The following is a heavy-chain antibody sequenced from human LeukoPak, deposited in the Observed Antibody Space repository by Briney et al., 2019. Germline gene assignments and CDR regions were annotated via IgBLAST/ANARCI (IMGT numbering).Heavy chain of an antibody. CDR2: ISYDGSNK. CDR3: AKATEYNWNDGSGREFDY. J-gene: IGHJ4*02. V-gene: IGHV3-30*14. D-gene: IGHD1-1*01. Sequence: GGSLRLSCAASGFTFSSYAMHWVRQAPGKGLEWVAVISYDGSNKYYADSVKGRFTISRDNSKNTLYLQMNRLRADDTAIYYCAKATEYNWNDGSGREFDYWGQGTPVTVSS. CDR1: GFTFSSYA.